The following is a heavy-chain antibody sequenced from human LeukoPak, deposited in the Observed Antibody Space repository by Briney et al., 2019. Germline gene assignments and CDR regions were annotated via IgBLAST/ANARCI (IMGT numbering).Heavy chain of an antibody. Sequence: APVKVSCKASGYTFTSYGISGVRQAPGHGLEWMGWISAYNGNTDYAQKLQGRVTMTTDTSTSTAYMELRRLRSDDTAVYYCARDRYGSAAYYYGMDVWGQGTTVTVSS. CDR3: ARDRYGSAAYYYGMDV. CDR1: GYTFTSYG. CDR2: ISAYNGNT. V-gene: IGHV1-18*01. D-gene: IGHD3-10*01. J-gene: IGHJ6*02.